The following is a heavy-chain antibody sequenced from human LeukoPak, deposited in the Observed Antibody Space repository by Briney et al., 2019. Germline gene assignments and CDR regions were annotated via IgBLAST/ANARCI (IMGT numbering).Heavy chain of an antibody. CDR3: AMEVYDFWSGYYPDAFDI. J-gene: IGHJ3*02. V-gene: IGHV3-66*01. CDR1: GFTVSSNY. CDR2: IYSGGST. Sequence: GGSLRLSCAASGFTVSSNYMSWVRQAPGKGLEWVSVIYSGGSTYYAGSVKGRFTISRDNSKNTLYLQMNSLRAEDTAVYYCAMEVYDFWSGYYPDAFDIWGQGTMVTVSS. D-gene: IGHD3-3*01.